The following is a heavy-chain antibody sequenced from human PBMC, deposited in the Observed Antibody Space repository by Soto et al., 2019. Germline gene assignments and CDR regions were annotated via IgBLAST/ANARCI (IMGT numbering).Heavy chain of an antibody. D-gene: IGHD3-22*01. Sequence: PSETLSLTCAVSGGSISSGGYSWSWIRQPPGKGLEWIGYVYHSGSTYYNTSLKSRVTISVDRSKNQFSLKLSSVTAADTAVYYCARGRRYYDSSGYTFDYWGQGTLVTVSS. CDR1: GGSISSGGYS. CDR2: VYHSGST. CDR3: ARGRRYYDSSGYTFDY. J-gene: IGHJ4*02. V-gene: IGHV4-30-2*01.